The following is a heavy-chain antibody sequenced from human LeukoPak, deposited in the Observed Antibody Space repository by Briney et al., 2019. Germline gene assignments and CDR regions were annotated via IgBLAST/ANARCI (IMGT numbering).Heavy chain of an antibody. Sequence: PSETLSLTCTVSGGSISSSPYSWGWIRQPPGKGLEWIGTISYSGSTYYNPSLKSRVTISVDTSKNQFSLRLSSVTAADTAVYYCARENYGSGSYYFDYWGQGTLVTVSS. CDR3: ARENYGSGSYYFDY. CDR1: GGSISSSPYS. CDR2: ISYSGST. V-gene: IGHV4-39*07. D-gene: IGHD3-10*01. J-gene: IGHJ4*02.